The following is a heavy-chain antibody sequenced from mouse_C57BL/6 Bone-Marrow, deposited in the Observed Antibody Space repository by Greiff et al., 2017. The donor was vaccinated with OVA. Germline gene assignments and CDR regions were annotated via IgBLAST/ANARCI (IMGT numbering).Heavy chain of an antibody. J-gene: IGHJ2*01. D-gene: IGHD1-1*01. V-gene: IGHV1-19*01. CDR3: ARRIYYYGSSYFDY. CDR1: GYTFTDYY. Sequence: VQLKESGPVLVKPGASVKMSCKASGYTFTDYYMNWVKQSHGKSLEWIGVINPYNGGTSYNQKFKGKATLTVDKSSSTAYMELNSLTSEDSAVYYCARRIYYYGSSYFDYWGQGTTLTVSS. CDR2: INPYNGGT.